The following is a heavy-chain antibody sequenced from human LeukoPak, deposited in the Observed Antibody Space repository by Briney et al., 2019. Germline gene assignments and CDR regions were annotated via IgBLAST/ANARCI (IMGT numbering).Heavy chain of an antibody. D-gene: IGHD2-2*01. Sequence: GGSLRLSCAASGFTFSSYAMHWVRQAPGKGLEWVAVISYDGSNKYYADSVKGRFTISRDNSKNTLYLQMNSLRAEDTAVYYCARGLGYCSSTSCSSDPWGQGTLVTVSS. J-gene: IGHJ5*02. CDR2: ISYDGSNK. CDR3: ARGLGYCSSTSCSSDP. CDR1: GFTFSSYA. V-gene: IGHV3-30-3*01.